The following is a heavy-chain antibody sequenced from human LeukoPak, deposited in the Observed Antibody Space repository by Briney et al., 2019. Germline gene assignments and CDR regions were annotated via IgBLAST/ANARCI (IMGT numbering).Heavy chain of an antibody. CDR2: IYYSGST. CDR3: ARYHDFWNGYVDY. Sequence: PSETLSLTCTVSGGSISSGSSYWGWIRQPPVKGLEWIGNIYYSGSTYYNPSLKSRITMSVDTSKNQFSLKLNSVTAADTAVYYCARYHDFWNGYVDYWGQGTLVTVSS. D-gene: IGHD3-3*01. V-gene: IGHV4-39*07. J-gene: IGHJ4*02. CDR1: GGSISSGSSY.